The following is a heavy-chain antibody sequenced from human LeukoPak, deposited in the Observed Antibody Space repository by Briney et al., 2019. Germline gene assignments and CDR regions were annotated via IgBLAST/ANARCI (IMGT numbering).Heavy chain of an antibody. CDR2: IKQDGNEK. V-gene: IGHV3-7*01. D-gene: IGHD6-13*01. CDR1: GFTFTNYW. CDR3: ARGGTSGYSSSLHFWGGNYYFDY. Sequence: GGSLRLSCAASGFTFTNYWMSWVRQAPGTGLEWVANIKQDGNEKYYVDSARGRFTITRDNAKNSLYLQMNSLRAEDTAVYYCARGGTSGYSSSLHFWGGNYYFDYWGQGTLVTVSS. J-gene: IGHJ4*02.